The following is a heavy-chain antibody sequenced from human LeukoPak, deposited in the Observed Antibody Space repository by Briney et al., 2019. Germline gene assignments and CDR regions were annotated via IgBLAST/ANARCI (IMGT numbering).Heavy chain of an antibody. CDR1: GYTFSNFG. CDR3: ASYSGSYSSDFDY. D-gene: IGHD1-26*01. V-gene: IGHV1-2*02. J-gene: IGHJ4*02. Sequence: ASVRVSCNASGYTFSNFGINWVRQAPGQGLEWMGWINPNSGGTNYAQKFQGRVTMTRDTSISTAYMELSRLRSDDTAVYYCASYSGSYSSDFDYWGQGTLVTVSS. CDR2: INPNSGGT.